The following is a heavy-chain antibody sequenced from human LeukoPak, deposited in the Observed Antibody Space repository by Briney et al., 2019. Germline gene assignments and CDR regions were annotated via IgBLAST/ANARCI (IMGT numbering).Heavy chain of an antibody. CDR1: GYTLTELS. CDR2: LDPEDGET. CDR3: ATDPLLHDYGDY. V-gene: IGHV1-24*01. Sequence: ASVKVSCKVSGYTLTELSMHWVRQAPGRGLEWMGGLDPEDGETIYAQKFQGRVTMTEDTSTDTAYMELSSLRSEDTAVYYCATDPLLHDYGDYWGQGTLVTVSS. J-gene: IGHJ4*02.